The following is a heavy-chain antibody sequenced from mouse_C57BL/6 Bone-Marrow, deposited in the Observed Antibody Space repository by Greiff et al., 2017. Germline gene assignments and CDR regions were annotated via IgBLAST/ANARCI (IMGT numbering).Heavy chain of an antibody. CDR3: ASSRFPYDGYYGWFAY. Sequence: VQLQQSGAELVRPGSSVKMSCKTSGYTFTSYGINWVKQRPGQGLEWIGYIYTGNGNTEYNEKFKGKATLTSDTSSSTAYMQLSSLTSEDSAIYFCASSRFPYDGYYGWFAYWGQGTLVTVSA. D-gene: IGHD2-3*01. CDR1: GYTFTSYG. CDR2: IYTGNGNT. J-gene: IGHJ3*01. V-gene: IGHV1-58*01.